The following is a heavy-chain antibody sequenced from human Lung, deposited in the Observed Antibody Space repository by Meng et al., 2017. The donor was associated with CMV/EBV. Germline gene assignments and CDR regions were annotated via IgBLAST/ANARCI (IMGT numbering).Heavy chain of an antibody. Sequence: SCAASGFTFSSYGMHWVRQAPGKGLEWVAFVRYDGTNKYYADSVKGRFTISRDNSKNTLSLQMNSLRGEDTAVYYCARDWARIVFVNWGQGTMVTVSS. CDR2: VRYDGTNK. CDR1: GFTFSSYG. J-gene: IGHJ4*02. CDR3: ARDWARIVFVN. D-gene: IGHD3-16*02. V-gene: IGHV3-30*02.